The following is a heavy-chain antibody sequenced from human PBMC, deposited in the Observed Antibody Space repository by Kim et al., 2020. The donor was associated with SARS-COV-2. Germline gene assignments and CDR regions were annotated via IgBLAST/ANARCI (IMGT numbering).Heavy chain of an antibody. V-gene: IGHV3-74*01. D-gene: IGHD3-10*01. CDR1: GFTFSSYW. Sequence: GGSLRLSCAASGFTFSSYWMHWVRQAPGKGLVWVSRINSDGSSTSYADSVKGRFTISRDNAKNTLYLQMNSLRAEDTAVYYCARDLAYLWFGELKWWGMDDWGQGTTVTVSS. CDR2: INSDGSST. CDR3: ARDLAYLWFGELKWWGMDD. J-gene: IGHJ6*02.